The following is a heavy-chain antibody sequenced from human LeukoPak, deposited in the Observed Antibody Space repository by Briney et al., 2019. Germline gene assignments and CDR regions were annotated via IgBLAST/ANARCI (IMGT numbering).Heavy chain of an antibody. V-gene: IGHV3-23*01. CDR3: AHGAMYQLDY. D-gene: IGHD2-2*01. J-gene: IGHJ4*02. CDR2: ISGSSGNT. Sequence: PGGSLRLSCAASGFTFSNYAMNWVRQAPGKGLEWVSAISGSSGNTYYADSVKGRFTISGDNSKNTLFLQMNSLRAEDTAVYYCAHGAMYQLDYWGQGTLVTVSS. CDR1: GFTFSNYA.